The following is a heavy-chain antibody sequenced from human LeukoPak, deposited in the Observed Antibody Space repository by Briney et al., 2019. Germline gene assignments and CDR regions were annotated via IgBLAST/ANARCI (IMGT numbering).Heavy chain of an antibody. CDR3: ARAEVVVPAAILWFDP. J-gene: IGHJ5*02. CDR1: GGSISSYY. D-gene: IGHD2-2*01. Sequence: SETLSLTCTVSGGSISSYYWSWIRQPPGKGLEWIGEINHSGSTNYNPSLKSRVTISVDTSKNQFSLKLSSVTAADTAVYYCARAEVVVPAAILWFDPWGQGTLVTVSS. V-gene: IGHV4-34*01. CDR2: INHSGST.